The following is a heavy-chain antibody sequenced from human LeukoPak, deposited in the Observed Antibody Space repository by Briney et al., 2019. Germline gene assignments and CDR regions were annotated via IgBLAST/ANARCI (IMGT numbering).Heavy chain of an antibody. Sequence: SVKVSCKASGGPFSSYAISWVRQAPGQGLEWMGGIIPIFGTANYAQKFQGRVTITADKATSTAYMELSSLRSEDTAVYYCASQVGATYGDFDYWGQRTLVTVSS. CDR1: GGPFSSYA. V-gene: IGHV1-69*06. CDR3: ASQVGATYGDFDY. J-gene: IGHJ4*02. CDR2: IIPIFGTA. D-gene: IGHD1-26*01.